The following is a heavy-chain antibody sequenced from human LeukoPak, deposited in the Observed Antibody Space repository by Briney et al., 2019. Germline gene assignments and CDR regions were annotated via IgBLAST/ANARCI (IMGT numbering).Heavy chain of an antibody. J-gene: IGHJ4*02. D-gene: IGHD5-12*01. CDR3: AKDLSGNSGYDSVFDY. Sequence: GGSLRLSCAASGFTFGTYTVYWVRQAPGEGLGWVVVIFFDGSNKYCADSVRGRFTISRDTSKTTLYLQMNSRRLEDMALYCCAKDLSGNSGYDSVFDYWGQGTLVTVSS. CDR1: GFTFGTYT. V-gene: IGHV3-30-3*01. CDR2: IFFDGSNK.